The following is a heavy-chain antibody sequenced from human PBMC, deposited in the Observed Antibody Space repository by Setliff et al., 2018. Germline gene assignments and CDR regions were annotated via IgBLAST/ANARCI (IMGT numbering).Heavy chain of an antibody. CDR1: GVSITSHY. CDR2: IHHSGST. V-gene: IGHV4-59*11. Sequence: SETLSLTCTVSGVSITSHYWSWIRQPPGRALEWIGHIHHSGSTNYNPSLKSRVTLSMDTSRNHFSLNLTSLTAADTALYYCARDNIGPDALDIWGQGTMVTVSS. CDR3: ARDNIGPDALDI. J-gene: IGHJ3*02.